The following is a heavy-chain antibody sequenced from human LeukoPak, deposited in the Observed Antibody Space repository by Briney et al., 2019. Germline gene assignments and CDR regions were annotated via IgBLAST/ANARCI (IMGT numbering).Heavy chain of an antibody. D-gene: IGHD5-12*01. CDR1: GYTLTELS. Sequence: GASVKVSCKVSGYTLTELSMHWVRQAPGKGLEWMGGFDPEDGETIYAQKFQGRVTMTEDTSTDTAYMELSSLRSEDTAVYYCATDLRGDDYAPRTTDYWGQGTLVTVSS. V-gene: IGHV1-24*01. J-gene: IGHJ4*02. CDR3: ATDLRGDDYAPRTTDY. CDR2: FDPEDGET.